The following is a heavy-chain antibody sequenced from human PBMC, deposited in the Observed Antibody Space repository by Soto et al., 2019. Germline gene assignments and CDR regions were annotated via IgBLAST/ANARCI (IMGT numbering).Heavy chain of an antibody. J-gene: IGHJ5*02. CDR3: VRDGTQTLGDWFDP. D-gene: IGHD1-1*01. V-gene: IGHV4-4*07. Sequence: SETLTFTCTVSGASISGFYWSWIRKSAGKGLEWIGRIYATGTTDYNPSLKSRVMMSVDTSKKQFSLKLRSVTAADTAVYYCVRDGTQTLGDWFDPWGQGISVTVSS. CDR1: GASISGFY. CDR2: IYATGTT.